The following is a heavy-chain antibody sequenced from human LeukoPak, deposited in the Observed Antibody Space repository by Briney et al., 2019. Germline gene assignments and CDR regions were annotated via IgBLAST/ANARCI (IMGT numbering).Heavy chain of an antibody. V-gene: IGHV4-4*07. CDR2: IYASGTT. Sequence: GRIYASGTTNYHPSLKRRVTMTVDTSKNQFSLNLSSVTAADTAVYYCARGRGSSWYYFDSWGQGTLVTVSS. J-gene: IGHJ4*02. CDR3: ARGRGSSWYYFDS. D-gene: IGHD6-13*01.